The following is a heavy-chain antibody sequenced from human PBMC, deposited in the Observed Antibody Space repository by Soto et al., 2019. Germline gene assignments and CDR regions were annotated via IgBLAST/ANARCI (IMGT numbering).Heavy chain of an antibody. CDR3: ANKMTAETLPSLYAFDI. D-gene: IGHD4-17*01. Sequence: ASVKVSCKASGYTFTSYYMHWGRQAPGQGLEWMGKINPSGGSTSYAQKFQGRVTMTRDTTTITVYMELSNLRPDDTAVYYSANKMTAETLPSLYAFDIWGQGTMVTVSS. J-gene: IGHJ3*02. CDR1: GYTFTSYY. V-gene: IGHV1-46*03. CDR2: INPSGGST.